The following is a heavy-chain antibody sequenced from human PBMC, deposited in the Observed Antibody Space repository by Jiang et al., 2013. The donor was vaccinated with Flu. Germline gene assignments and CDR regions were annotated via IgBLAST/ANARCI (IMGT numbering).Heavy chain of an antibody. CDR3: ARRPRRDGYNTPGWYYFDY. V-gene: IGHV5-51*01. J-gene: IGHJ4*02. D-gene: IGHD5-24*01. Sequence: IIYPGDSDTRYSPSFQGQVTISADKSISTAYLQWSSLKASDTAVYYCARRPRRDGYNTPGWYYFDYWGQGTLVTVSS. CDR2: IYPGDSDT.